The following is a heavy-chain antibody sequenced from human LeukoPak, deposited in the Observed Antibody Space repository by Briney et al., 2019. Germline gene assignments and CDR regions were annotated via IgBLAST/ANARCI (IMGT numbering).Heavy chain of an antibody. Sequence: WGSLRLSCAASGFNFSNYAMHWVRQVPGKGLEWVAVIWYDGSTKFYANYVKGRFTVSRDNSKNTLYLQMNILRPEDTAIYYCARDSGFGELVTYYFDYWGQGTLVTVSS. D-gene: IGHD3-10*01. J-gene: IGHJ4*02. CDR1: GFNFSNYA. V-gene: IGHV3-33*01. CDR3: ARDSGFGELVTYYFDY. CDR2: IWYDGSTK.